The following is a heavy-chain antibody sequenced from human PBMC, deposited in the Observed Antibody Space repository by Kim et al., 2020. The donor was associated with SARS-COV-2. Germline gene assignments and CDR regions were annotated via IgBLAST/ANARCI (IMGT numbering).Heavy chain of an antibody. V-gene: IGHV1-3*01. Sequence: ASVKVSCKASGYTFKIYPIHWVRQAPGQRLEWMGWVNAANDETKYSQKFQGRVTITRDTSANTAYMDLRSLTFEDTAIYYCARDMNPTVYDYWGQGTLVTVAS. CDR1: GYTFKIYP. CDR2: VNAANDET. D-gene: IGHD4-4*01. J-gene: IGHJ4*02. CDR3: ARDMNPTVYDY.